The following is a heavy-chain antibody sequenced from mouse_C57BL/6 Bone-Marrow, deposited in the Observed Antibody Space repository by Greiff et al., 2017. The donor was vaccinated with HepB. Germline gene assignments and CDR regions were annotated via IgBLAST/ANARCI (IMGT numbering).Heavy chain of an antibody. CDR1: GYTFTSYG. D-gene: IGHD1-1*01. J-gene: IGHJ2*01. Sequence: VQLQQSGAELARPGASVKLSCKASGYTFTSYGISWVKQRTGQGLEWIGEIYPRSGNTYYNEKFKGKATLNADKSSSPAYMELRSLTSEDSAGYCCGDYDSSRFDDWGQGTTLTVSS. V-gene: IGHV1-81*01. CDR2: IYPRSGNT. CDR3: GDYDSSRFDD.